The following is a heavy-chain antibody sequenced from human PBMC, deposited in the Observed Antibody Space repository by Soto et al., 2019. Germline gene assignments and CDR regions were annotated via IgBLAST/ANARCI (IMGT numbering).Heavy chain of an antibody. CDR2: INHSGST. CDR3: ARGRRVRSAQNWFDP. Sequence: PSETLSLTCAVYGGSFSGYYWSWIRQPPGKGLEWIGEINHSGSTNYNPSLKSRVTISVDTSKNQFSLKLSSVTAADTAVYYCARGRRVRSAQNWFDPWGQGTLVTVSS. CDR1: GGSFSGYY. J-gene: IGHJ5*02. V-gene: IGHV4-34*01. D-gene: IGHD6-25*01.